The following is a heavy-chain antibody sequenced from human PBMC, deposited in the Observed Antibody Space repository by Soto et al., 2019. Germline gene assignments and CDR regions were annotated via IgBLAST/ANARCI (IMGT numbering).Heavy chain of an antibody. D-gene: IGHD6-13*01. CDR3: AREGAIAAAGTPVFDY. J-gene: IGHJ4*02. Sequence: QVQLQESGPGLVKPSQTLSLTCTVSGGSISSGGYYWSWIRQHPGKGLEWIGYIYYSGSTYYNPALKSRFTISVDTSKNQFSLKLSSVTAADTAVYYCAREGAIAAAGTPVFDYWGQGTLVTVSS. CDR1: GGSISSGGYY. CDR2: IYYSGST. V-gene: IGHV4-31*03.